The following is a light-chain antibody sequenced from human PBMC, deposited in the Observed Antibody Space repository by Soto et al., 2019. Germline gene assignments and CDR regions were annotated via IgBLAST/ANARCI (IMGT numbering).Light chain of an antibody. CDR3: QQYGSSPFT. J-gene: IGKJ4*01. CDR1: QSVSSN. V-gene: IGKV3-20*01. Sequence: VMMSQSQGTLSLSPGESATHCCRASQSVSSNLAWYRQRPGQAPRLLVYGASTRATGIPDRFSGSGSGTEFTLTISRLEPEDFAVYYCQQYGSSPFTFGGGTEV. CDR2: GAS.